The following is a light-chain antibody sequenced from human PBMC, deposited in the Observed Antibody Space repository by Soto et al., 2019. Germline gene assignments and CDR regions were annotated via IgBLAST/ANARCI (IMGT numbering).Light chain of an antibody. Sequence: EIVLTQSPATLSLSPGERATLSCRASQSVSSYLAWYQQKPGQAPRLLIYDASNRATGIPARFSGSGSGTDFTLTISRLEPDDFAVYYCQQRSNWPLTFRGGTKVEIK. CDR1: QSVSSY. CDR2: DAS. J-gene: IGKJ4*01. CDR3: QQRSNWPLT. V-gene: IGKV3-11*01.